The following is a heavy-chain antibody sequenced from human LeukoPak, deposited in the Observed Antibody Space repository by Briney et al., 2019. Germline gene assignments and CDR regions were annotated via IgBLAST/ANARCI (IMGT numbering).Heavy chain of an antibody. D-gene: IGHD6-13*01. J-gene: IGHJ6*03. CDR2: TRPKAKTSTT. CDR3: ARRAPTPRSSWPQAYYYYYMDV. CDR1: EFTLSDHY. V-gene: IGHV3-72*01. Sequence: GGSLRLSCAASEFTLSDHYMDWVRQAPGKGLEWVGRTRPKAKTSTTEYAASLKGRFTISRDDSKNLLYLQMYSLRTEDTAVYYCARRAPTPRSSWPQAYYYYYMDVWGKGTTVTISS.